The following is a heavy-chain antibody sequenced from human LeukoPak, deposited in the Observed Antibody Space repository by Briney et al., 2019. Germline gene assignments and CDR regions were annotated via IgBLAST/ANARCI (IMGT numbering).Heavy chain of an antibody. Sequence: PGGSLRLSCAASGFTFSSYSMNWVRQAPGKGLEWVSAISGSGGSTYYADSVKGRFTISRDNSKNTLYLQMNSLRAEDTAVYYCARDRGTYYYDSTSHYDAFDIWGQGTMVTVSS. CDR3: ARDRGTYYYDSTSHYDAFDI. J-gene: IGHJ3*02. CDR2: ISGSGGST. D-gene: IGHD3-22*01. V-gene: IGHV3-23*01. CDR1: GFTFSSYS.